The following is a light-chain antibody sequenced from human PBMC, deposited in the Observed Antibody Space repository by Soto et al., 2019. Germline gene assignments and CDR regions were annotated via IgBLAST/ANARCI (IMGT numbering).Light chain of an antibody. CDR3: GSYSSSSPSYV. Sequence: SALTQPASVSGSPGQSITISCTGTSSDVGGYNYVSWYQQHPGKAPKVMIYEVPNRPSGVSNRFSASKSGNTASLTISGLQAEDNADYYCGSYSSSSPSYVLGTGTKVTV. J-gene: IGLJ1*01. CDR1: SSDVGGYNY. CDR2: EVP. V-gene: IGLV2-14*01.